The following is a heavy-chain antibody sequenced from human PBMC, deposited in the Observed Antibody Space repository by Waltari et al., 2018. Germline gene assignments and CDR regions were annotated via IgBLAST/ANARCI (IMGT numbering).Heavy chain of an antibody. CDR2: ISYDGSQK. V-gene: IGHV3-30*18. CDR1: GSTFTNYG. CDR3: AKCGGLLWFKESRYMDV. J-gene: IGHJ6*03. Sequence: QVQLVESGGGVVQPGRSLRLSCAASGSTFTNYGLHGVRQAPGKGLEWVAVISYDGSQKHYADSLKGRFTISRDNSKKTLYLEINSLRTEDTAVYYCAKCGGLLWFKESRYMDVWGKGTTVAVSS. D-gene: IGHD3-10*01.